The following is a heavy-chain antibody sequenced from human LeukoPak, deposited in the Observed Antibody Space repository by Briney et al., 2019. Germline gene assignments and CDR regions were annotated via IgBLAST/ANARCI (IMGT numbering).Heavy chain of an antibody. CDR1: GGTFSSYA. CDR2: IIPIFGTA. CDR3: ARGENRGYCSGGSCYLTWFDP. J-gene: IGHJ5*02. V-gene: IGHV1-69*05. Sequence: GASVKVSCKASGGTFSSYAISWVRQAPGQGLEWMGRIIPIFGTANYAQKFQGRVTITTDESTSTAYKELSSLRSEDTAVYYCARGENRGYCSGGSCYLTWFDPWGQGTLVTVS. D-gene: IGHD2-15*01.